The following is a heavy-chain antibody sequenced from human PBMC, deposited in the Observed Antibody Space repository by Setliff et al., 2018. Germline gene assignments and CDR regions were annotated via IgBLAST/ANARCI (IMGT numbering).Heavy chain of an antibody. J-gene: IGHJ4*02. D-gene: IGHD6-25*01. CDR3: ARAGLAAAGRKGVFDH. V-gene: IGHV1-46*01. CDR2: INPGGGNA. CDR1: GYGLPTYY. Sequence: ASVKVSCKASGYGLPTYYMHLVRQAPGQGLEGMGIINPGGGNASSTQKFEGRVTMTRDTSTSTVYMELNSLTSDDTAVYYCARAGLAAAGRKGVFDHWGQGTLVTVSS.